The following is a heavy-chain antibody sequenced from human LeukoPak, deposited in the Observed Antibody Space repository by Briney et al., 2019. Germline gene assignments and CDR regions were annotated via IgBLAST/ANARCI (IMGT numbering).Heavy chain of an antibody. CDR1: GFTFTTYT. J-gene: IGHJ3*02. Sequence: GGSLRLSCAASGFTFTTYTMNWVRQPPGKGLEWVSDISSSGSYIDYADSVKGRFTISRENAKNSLFLQMSSLRVEDTAVYYCARSLIADGAFDIWGQGTMVTVSS. CDR2: ISSSGSYI. D-gene: IGHD2-21*01. CDR3: ARSLIADGAFDI. V-gene: IGHV3-21*01.